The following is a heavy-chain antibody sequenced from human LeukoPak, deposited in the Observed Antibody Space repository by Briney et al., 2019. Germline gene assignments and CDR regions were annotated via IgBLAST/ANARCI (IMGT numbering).Heavy chain of an antibody. CDR2: ISGGGGST. D-gene: IGHD2-15*01. J-gene: IGHJ5*02. CDR3: AKDLGPSGAAWFDP. CDR1: GFTFDDYA. Sequence: GGSLRLSSAASGFTFDDYAMHWVRQAPGKGLEWVSLISGGGGSTYYAESVQGRFTISRDNNKNSLYLQLNSLRTEDTAFYYCAKDLGPSGAAWFDPWGQGTLVTVSS. V-gene: IGHV3-43*02.